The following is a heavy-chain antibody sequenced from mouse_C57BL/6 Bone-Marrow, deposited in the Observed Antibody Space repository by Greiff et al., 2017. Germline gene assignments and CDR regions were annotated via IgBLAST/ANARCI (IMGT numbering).Heavy chain of an antibody. CDR1: GFTFSDYY. Sequence: DVHLVESGGGLVQPGGSLKLSCAASGFTFSDYYMYWVRQTPEKRLEWVAYISNGGGSTYYPDTVKGRFTISRDNAKNTLYMQMSRLKSEDTAMYFCAKDGPCSMDYWGQGTSVTVSS. CDR2: ISNGGGST. J-gene: IGHJ4*01. V-gene: IGHV5-12*01. CDR3: AKDGPCSMDY. D-gene: IGHD2-3*01.